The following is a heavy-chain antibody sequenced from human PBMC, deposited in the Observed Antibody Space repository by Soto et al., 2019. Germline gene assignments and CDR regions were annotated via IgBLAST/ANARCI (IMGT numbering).Heavy chain of an antibody. CDR3: AKSGYDFWSGYSYYDYYYYYMDV. Sequence: GGSLRLSCAASGFTFSSYAMSWVRQAPGKGLEWVSAISGSGGSTYYADSVKGRFTISRDNSKSTLYLQMNSLRAEDTAVYYCAKSGYDFWSGYSYYDYYYYYMDVWGKGTTVTVSS. V-gene: IGHV3-23*01. J-gene: IGHJ6*03. CDR1: GFTFSSYA. CDR2: ISGSGGST. D-gene: IGHD3-3*01.